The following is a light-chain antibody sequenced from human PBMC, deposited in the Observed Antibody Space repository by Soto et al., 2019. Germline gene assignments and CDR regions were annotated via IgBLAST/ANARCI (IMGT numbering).Light chain of an antibody. V-gene: IGLV2-14*03. Sequence: QSALTQPASVSGSPGQSITISCTGTSSDVGAYNYVSWYQQHPGKAPKLLIYDVSNRPSGVSNRFSGSKSGNTASLTISGLQADDEADDYCSSYTSSNTLGVFGTGTKLTVL. CDR1: SSDVGAYNY. J-gene: IGLJ1*01. CDR2: DVS. CDR3: SSYTSSNTLGV.